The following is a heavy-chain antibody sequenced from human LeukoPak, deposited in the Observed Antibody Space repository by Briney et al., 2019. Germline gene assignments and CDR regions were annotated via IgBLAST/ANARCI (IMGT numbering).Heavy chain of an antibody. CDR2: ISSSSSTI. CDR1: GFPFSSYS. Sequence: GSLRLSCAASGFPFSSYSMNWVRQAPGKGLEWVSYISSSSSTIYYAGSVKGRFTISRDNAKNSLYLQMNSLRDEDTAVYYCAREIPRRITIFGVESYGMDVWGQGTTVTVSS. V-gene: IGHV3-48*02. D-gene: IGHD3-3*01. J-gene: IGHJ6*02. CDR3: AREIPRRITIFGVESYGMDV.